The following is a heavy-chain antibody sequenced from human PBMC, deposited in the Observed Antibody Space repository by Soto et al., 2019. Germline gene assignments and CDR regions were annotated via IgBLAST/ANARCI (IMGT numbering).Heavy chain of an antibody. CDR1: GGSISSYY. J-gene: IGHJ6*02. D-gene: IGHD1-1*01. CDR2: VYFSGST. Sequence: SETLSLTCTISGGSISSYYWSWIRQTPGKGLEWIGYVYFSGSTNYNPSLKSRVLISIDTTRNQFSLKLNSVTAADTAVYYCTRDLDIGHRGDGPSNVWGQGQTVTVS. CDR3: TRDLDIGHRGDGPSNV. V-gene: IGHV4-59*01.